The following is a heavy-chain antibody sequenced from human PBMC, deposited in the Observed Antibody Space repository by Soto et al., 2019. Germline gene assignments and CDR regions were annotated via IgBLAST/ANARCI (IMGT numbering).Heavy chain of an antibody. Sequence: PGGSLRLSCAASGFTVSSNYMSWVRQAPGKGLEWVSVIYGGGSTYYADSVRGRFTILRDNSKNTLYLQMNSLRAEDMAVYYCARELLVTIFGVVTRAGMDVWGQGTTVTVSS. V-gene: IGHV3-53*01. CDR2: IYGGGST. J-gene: IGHJ6*02. CDR3: ARELLVTIFGVVTRAGMDV. CDR1: GFTVSSNY. D-gene: IGHD3-3*01.